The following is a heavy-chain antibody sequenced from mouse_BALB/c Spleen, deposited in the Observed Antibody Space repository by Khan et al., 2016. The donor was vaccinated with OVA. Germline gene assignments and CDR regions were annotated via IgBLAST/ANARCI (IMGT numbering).Heavy chain of an antibody. CDR2: IWAGGST. CDR1: GFSLTSYG. D-gene: IGHD2-14*01. CDR3: ARNYYRYDDVMDY. Sequence: QVQLQQSGPGLVAPSQSLSITCTVSGFSLTSYGVHWVRQPPGKGLEWLGVIWAGGSTNYNSALMSRLSISKDNSKSQVFLKMNSLQTDDTAMYYCARNYYRYDDVMDYWGQGTSVTVSS. J-gene: IGHJ4*01. V-gene: IGHV2-9*02.